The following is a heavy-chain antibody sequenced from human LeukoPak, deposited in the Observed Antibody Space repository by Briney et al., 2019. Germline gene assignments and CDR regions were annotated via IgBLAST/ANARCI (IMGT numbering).Heavy chain of an antibody. Sequence: GGSLRLSCAASGFTFSSYGMHWVRQAPGKGLEWVAVIWYDGSDKYYADSVKGRFTISRDDSKNTLYLQMNSLKAEDTAVYYCTTDRRRYCSSTSCYDAGDYWGQGTLVTVSS. J-gene: IGHJ4*02. CDR1: GFTFSSYG. V-gene: IGHV3-33*01. CDR2: IWYDGSDK. CDR3: TTDRRRYCSSTSCYDAGDY. D-gene: IGHD2-2*01.